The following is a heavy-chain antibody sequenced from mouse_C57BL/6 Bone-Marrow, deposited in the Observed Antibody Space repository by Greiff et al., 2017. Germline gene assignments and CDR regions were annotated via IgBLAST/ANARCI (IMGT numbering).Heavy chain of an antibody. CDR3: ARDGRETAWFAY. J-gene: IGHJ3*01. D-gene: IGHD1-1*01. CDR2: ISSGSSTL. Sequence: EVMLVESGGGLVKPGGSLKLSCAASGFTFSDYGMHWVRQAPEKGLEWVAYISSGSSTLSSADQVKGRFTIYRDNAKNTLFLQMTSLRSEDTAMYYCARDGRETAWFAYWGQGTLVTVSA. CDR1: GFTFSDYG. V-gene: IGHV5-17*01.